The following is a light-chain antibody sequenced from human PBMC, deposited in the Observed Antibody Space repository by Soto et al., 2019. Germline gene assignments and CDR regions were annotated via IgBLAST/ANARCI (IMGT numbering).Light chain of an antibody. V-gene: IGKV1-6*01. CDR1: QGIRND. CDR2: AAS. CDR3: LQDYNYPRT. J-gene: IGKJ1*01. Sequence: AIQNTQSPSSLSASVVDRVIITGRASQGIRNDLGWYQQKPGKAPKLLIYAASSLQSGVPSRFSGSGSGTDFTLTISSLQPEDFATYYCLQDYNYPRTFGQGTKV.